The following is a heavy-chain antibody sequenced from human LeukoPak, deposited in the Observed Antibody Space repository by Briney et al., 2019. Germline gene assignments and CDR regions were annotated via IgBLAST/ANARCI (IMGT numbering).Heavy chain of an antibody. CDR3: ARSPNYGSAKLLFKRLVTMDV. CDR1: GGSFSGYY. CDR2: INHSGST. V-gene: IGHV4-34*01. J-gene: IGHJ6*02. D-gene: IGHD3-10*01. Sequence: PSETLSLTCAVYGGSFSGYYWSWIRQPPGKGLEWIGEINHSGSTNYNPSLKSRVTISVDTSKNQFSLKLSSVTAADTAVYYCARSPNYGSAKLLFKRLVTMDVWDQGTTVTVS.